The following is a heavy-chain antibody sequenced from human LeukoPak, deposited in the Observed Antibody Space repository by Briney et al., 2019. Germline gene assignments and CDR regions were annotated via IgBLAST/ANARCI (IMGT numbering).Heavy chain of an antibody. D-gene: IGHD2-2*01. J-gene: IGHJ6*03. V-gene: IGHV1-2*02. CDR1: GYTFTGYL. Sequence: ASVKVSCKASGYTFTGYLMHWVRQAPGQGLEWMGWINPNSGSTIYPQKFQGRVTMTRDTSITTAFMELSRLTSDAEVVYYCPRARDCTSTSCYYYYLDVWGKGSTVSVSS. CDR2: INPNSGST. CDR3: PRARDCTSTSCYYYYLDV.